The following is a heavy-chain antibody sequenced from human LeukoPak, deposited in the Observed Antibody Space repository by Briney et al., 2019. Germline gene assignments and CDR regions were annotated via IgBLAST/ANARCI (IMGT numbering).Heavy chain of an antibody. CDR3: AKAVGYCSGGSCYWGAFDI. CDR1: GFTFSSYG. CDR2: ISYDGSNK. J-gene: IGHJ3*02. D-gene: IGHD2-15*01. Sequence: SGGSLRLSCAASGFTFSSYGMHWVRQAPGKGLEWVAVISYDGSNKYYADSVKGRFTISRDNSKNTLYLQMNSLGAEDTAVCYCAKAVGYCSGGSCYWGAFDIWGQGTMVTVSS. V-gene: IGHV3-30*18.